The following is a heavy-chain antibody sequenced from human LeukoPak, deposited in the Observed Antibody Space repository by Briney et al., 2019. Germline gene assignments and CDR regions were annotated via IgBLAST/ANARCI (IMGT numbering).Heavy chain of an antibody. CDR3: ARVNSWTEEPDTGFDY. Sequence: SQTLSLTCAISGDSVSNTRSAWNWIRQSPSRGLEWLGRTYYRSKWYNDYALSVRSRITINPDTSKNQFPLHLNSVTPEDTAVYFCARVNSWTEEPDTGFDYWGQGTLVTVSS. CDR1: GDSVSNTRSA. CDR2: TYYRSKWYN. J-gene: IGHJ4*02. D-gene: IGHD1-14*01. V-gene: IGHV6-1*01.